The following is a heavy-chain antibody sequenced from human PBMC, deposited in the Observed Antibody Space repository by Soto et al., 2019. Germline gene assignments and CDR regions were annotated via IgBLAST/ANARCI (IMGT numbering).Heavy chain of an antibody. J-gene: IGHJ4*02. CDR3: AREDRNYYDSSGYFY. V-gene: IGHV4-38-2*02. D-gene: IGHD3-22*01. Sequence: SETRSLTCSVSGDSIIIGYYWAWILHPPGKGLEWIGSIYHSGSTYYNPSLKSRVSISVDTPKNQFSLKLSSVTAADTAVYYCAREDRNYYDSSGYFYWGQGALVTVSS. CDR1: GDSIIIGYY. CDR2: IYHSGST.